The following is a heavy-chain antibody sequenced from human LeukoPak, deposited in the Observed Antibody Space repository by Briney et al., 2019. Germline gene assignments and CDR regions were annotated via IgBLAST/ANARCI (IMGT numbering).Heavy chain of an antibody. Sequence: PSETLSLTCTVSGGSISSGDYYWSWIRQPPGKGLEWIGYIYYSGSTNYNPSLKSRVTISVDTSKNQFSLKLSSVTAADTAVYYCARWVYYAGAFDIWGQGTMVTVSS. CDR3: ARWVYYAGAFDI. V-gene: IGHV4-61*08. CDR2: IYYSGST. J-gene: IGHJ3*02. CDR1: GGSISSGDYY. D-gene: IGHD2-2*01.